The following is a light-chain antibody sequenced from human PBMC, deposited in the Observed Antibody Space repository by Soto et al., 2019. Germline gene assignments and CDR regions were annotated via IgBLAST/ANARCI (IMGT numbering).Light chain of an antibody. Sequence: EIVLTQPPGTLSLSPGKRATLSCRSSQSFTSRSLAWYQQKPGLAPRLLISGTSNRAAGIPDRFSGSGSGTDFTLTISRLEPEDFAVYYCQQYDSSPRTFGQGTKVDIK. CDR3: QQYDSSPRT. V-gene: IGKV3-20*01. CDR1: QSFTSRS. J-gene: IGKJ1*01. CDR2: GTS.